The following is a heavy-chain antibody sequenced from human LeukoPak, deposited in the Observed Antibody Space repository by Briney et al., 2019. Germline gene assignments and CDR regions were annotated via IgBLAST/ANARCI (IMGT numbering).Heavy chain of an antibody. CDR2: INHGGST. D-gene: IGHD1-14*01. CDR1: GGSFSGYY. V-gene: IGHV4-34*01. Sequence: PSETLSLTCAVYGGSFSGYYWSWIRQPPGKGLEWIGEINHGGSTTYNPSLKSRLTISVDTSKNQFSLKLTSVTAADTAVYYCARLNKPGWFDPWGQGTLVTVSS. J-gene: IGHJ5*02. CDR3: ARLNKPGWFDP.